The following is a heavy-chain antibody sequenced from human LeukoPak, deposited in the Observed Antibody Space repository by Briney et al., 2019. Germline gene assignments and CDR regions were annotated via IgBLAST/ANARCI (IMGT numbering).Heavy chain of an antibody. D-gene: IGHD2-15*01. CDR2: LSGSGAGT. J-gene: IGHJ2*01. CDR3: AKGCGGTCFSSFDL. Sequence: GGSLRLSCAASGFTFSNFAMAWVRQAPGRGLEWVSTLSGSGAGTYYADSVKGRFTISRDNSKNMLFLQMNSLRTEDTALYFCAKGCGGTCFSSFDLWGRGTLVTVSS. CDR1: GFTFSNFA. V-gene: IGHV3-23*01.